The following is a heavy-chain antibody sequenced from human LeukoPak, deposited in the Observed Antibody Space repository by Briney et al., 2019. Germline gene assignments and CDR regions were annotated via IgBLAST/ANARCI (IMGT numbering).Heavy chain of an antibody. CDR2: INSGSSTI. CDR3: ARDNPWEDY. Sequence: GGSLRLSCAASGFTLSTYIMNWVRQAPGKGLEWVSYINSGSSTIYYADSVKGRFTISRDNAKSSLYLQMNSLRAEDTALYYCARDNPWEDYWGQGTLVTVSS. J-gene: IGHJ4*02. V-gene: IGHV3-48*04. CDR1: GFTLSTYI. D-gene: IGHD1-26*01.